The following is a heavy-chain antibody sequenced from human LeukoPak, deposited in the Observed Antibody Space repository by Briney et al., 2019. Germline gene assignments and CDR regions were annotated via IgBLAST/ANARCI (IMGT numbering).Heavy chain of an antibody. V-gene: IGHV3-64D*06. CDR2: ISSNGDNT. CDR3: VRGTGY. CDR1: GFTFSTYV. Sequence: RGSLRLSCSVSGFTFSTYVMHWVRQAPGKGLEYVSAISSNGDNTYYADSVEGRFTISRDNSKNTLYLQMSSLRADDTAVYYCVRGTGYWGQGTLVTVSS. J-gene: IGHJ4*02.